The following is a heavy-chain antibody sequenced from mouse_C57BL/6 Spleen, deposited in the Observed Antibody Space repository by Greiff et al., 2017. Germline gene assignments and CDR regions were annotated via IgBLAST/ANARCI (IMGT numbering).Heavy chain of an antibody. Sequence: QVQLQQPGAELVKPGASVKLSCKASGYTFTSYWMHWVKQRPGQGLEWIGMIHPNSGSTNYNEKFKSKATLTVDKSSSTAYMQLSSLTSEDSAVYYCAREDISNWYYFDYWGQGTTLTVSS. CDR2: IHPNSGST. CDR3: AREDISNWYYFDY. D-gene: IGHD1-3*01. CDR1: GYTFTSYW. V-gene: IGHV1-64*01. J-gene: IGHJ2*01.